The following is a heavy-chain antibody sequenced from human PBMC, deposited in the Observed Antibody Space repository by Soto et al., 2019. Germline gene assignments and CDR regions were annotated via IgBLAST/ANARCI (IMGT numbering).Heavy chain of an antibody. D-gene: IGHD5-12*01. J-gene: IGHJ4*02. CDR1: GGSFSGYY. V-gene: IGHV4-34*01. Sequence: QVQLQQWGAGLLKPSETLSLTCAVYGGSFSGYYWSWIRQPPGKGLEWIGEINHSGSTNYNPFLKSRVTIAVDTSKNQLSLMLSSVPAADRAVYYCARVNSGYDLDYWGQGTLVTVSS. CDR2: INHSGST. CDR3: ARVNSGYDLDY.